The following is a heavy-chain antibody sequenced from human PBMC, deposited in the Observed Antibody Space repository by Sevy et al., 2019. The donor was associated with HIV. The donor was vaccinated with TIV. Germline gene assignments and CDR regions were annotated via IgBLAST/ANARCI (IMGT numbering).Heavy chain of an antibody. CDR2: ISYDGSNK. D-gene: IGHD2-21*02. Sequence: GGSLRLSCAASGFTFSSYAMHWVRQAPGKGLEWVAVISYDGSNKYYADSVKGRFTISRDNSKNTRYLQMNSLRAEDTAVYYCARAPCGGDCYTLNYWGQGTLVTVSS. J-gene: IGHJ4*02. CDR1: GFTFSSYA. V-gene: IGHV3-30-3*01. CDR3: ARAPCGGDCYTLNY.